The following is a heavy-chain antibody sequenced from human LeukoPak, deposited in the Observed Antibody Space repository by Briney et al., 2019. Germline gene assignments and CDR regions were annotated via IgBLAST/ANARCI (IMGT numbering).Heavy chain of an antibody. CDR1: GGSISSYY. CDR3: ARREISSGYVYYFDY. CDR2: IYYSGST. Sequence: SETLSLTCTVSGGSISSYYWSWIRQPPGKGLEWIGYIYYSGSTNYNPSLKGRVTISVDTSKNQFSLKLSSVTAADTAVYYCARREISSGYVYYFDYWGQGTLVTVSS. D-gene: IGHD3-22*01. J-gene: IGHJ4*02. V-gene: IGHV4-59*01.